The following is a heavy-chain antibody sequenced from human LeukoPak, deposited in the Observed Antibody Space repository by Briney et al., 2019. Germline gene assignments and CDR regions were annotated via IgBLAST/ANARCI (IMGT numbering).Heavy chain of an antibody. CDR1: GGTFSSYA. CDR3: ARARALVIYYFDY. CDR2: IIPIFGTA. J-gene: IGHJ4*02. D-gene: IGHD3-9*01. V-gene: IGHV1-69*13. Sequence: GASVKVSCKASGGTFSSYAISWVRQAPGRGLEWMGGIIPIFGTANYAQKFQGRVTITADESTSTAYMELSSLRSGDTAVYYCARARALVIYYFDYWGQGTLVTVSS.